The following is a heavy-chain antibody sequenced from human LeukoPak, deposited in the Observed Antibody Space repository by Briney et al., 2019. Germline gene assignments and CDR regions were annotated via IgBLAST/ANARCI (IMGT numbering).Heavy chain of an antibody. CDR3: AREEQQLVYFDY. Sequence: GGSLRLSCAASGFTFISYTMNWVRQAPGKGLEWVSSISSSSSYIYYADSVKGRFTVSRDNAKNSLYLQMNSLRAEDTAVYYCAREEQQLVYFDYWGRGTVVTLS. V-gene: IGHV3-21*01. CDR1: GFTFISYT. CDR2: ISSSSSYI. J-gene: IGHJ4*02. D-gene: IGHD6-13*01.